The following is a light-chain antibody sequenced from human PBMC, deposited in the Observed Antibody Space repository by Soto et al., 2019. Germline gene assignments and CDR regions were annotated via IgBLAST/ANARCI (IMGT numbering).Light chain of an antibody. CDR1: QSVSSSY. CDR3: QQYGSSPIP. CDR2: GAS. J-gene: IGKJ5*01. V-gene: IGKV3-20*01. Sequence: EIVLTQSPGTLSLSPGERATLSCRASQSVSSSYLAWYQQKPGQAPRLLIYGASSRATGIPDRFSGSGSGIDFTLTFSRLEPEDFAVYYCQQYGSSPIPFGQGTRREIK.